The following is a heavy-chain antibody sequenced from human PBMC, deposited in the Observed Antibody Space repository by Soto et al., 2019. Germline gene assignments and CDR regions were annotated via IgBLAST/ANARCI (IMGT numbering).Heavy chain of an antibody. V-gene: IGHV3-74*01. CDR3: AKDIRQPTRDYYYGLDV. CDR2: INSDGSDL. J-gene: IGHJ6*02. D-gene: IGHD2-21*01. CDR1: GFTFSSYW. Sequence: PGGSLRLSCAASGFTFSSYWMHWVRQAPGRGLQWVSRINSDGSDLNYADSVEGRFTISRDNAKNTLYLQMNSLGDEDTAVYYCAKDIRQPTRDYYYGLDVWGQGTTVTVSS.